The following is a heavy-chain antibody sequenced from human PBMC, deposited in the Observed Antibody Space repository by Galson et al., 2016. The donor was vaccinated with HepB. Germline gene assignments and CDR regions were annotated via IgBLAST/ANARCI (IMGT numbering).Heavy chain of an antibody. J-gene: IGHJ4*02. CDR2: ISTYNGNR. Sequence: SVKVSCKASGYHFLNYGISWVRQAPGQGLEWMGWISTYNGNRNSAHKVHDRLTMTTDTSTGTAYMELTSLTSADTAVYYCATYNVSLGDYNAFDKSGQGTLVTVSS. D-gene: IGHD4-17*01. CDR1: GYHFLNYG. V-gene: IGHV1-18*01. CDR3: ATYNVSLGDYNAFDK.